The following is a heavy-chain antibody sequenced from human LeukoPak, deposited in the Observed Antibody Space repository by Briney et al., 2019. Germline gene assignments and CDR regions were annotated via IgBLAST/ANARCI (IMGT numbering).Heavy chain of an antibody. V-gene: IGHV3-30-3*01. CDR2: ISYDGSNK. CDR1: GFTFSSYA. J-gene: IGHJ6*02. CDR3: ARERIIDYRYGMDV. Sequence: GGSLRLSCAASGFTFSSYAMHWVRQAPGKGLEWVAVISYDGSNKYYADSVKGRFTISRDNSKNTLYLQMNSLRAEDTAVYYCARERIIDYRYGMDVWGQGTTVTVSS. D-gene: IGHD4-11*01.